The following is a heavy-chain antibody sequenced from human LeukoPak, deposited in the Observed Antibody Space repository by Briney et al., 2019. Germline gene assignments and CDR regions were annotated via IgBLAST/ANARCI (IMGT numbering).Heavy chain of an antibody. D-gene: IGHD1-14*01. CDR3: ARDKGSDLGIPPYYYMDV. CDR1: GFTFSSYS. CDR2: ISSSSSYI. V-gene: IGHV3-21*01. J-gene: IGHJ6*03. Sequence: KPGGSLRLSCAASGFTFSSYSMNWVRQAPGKGLEWVSSISSSSSYIYYADSVKGRFTISRDNAKNSLYLQMNSLRAEDTAVYYCARDKGSDLGIPPYYYMDVWGKGTTVTVS.